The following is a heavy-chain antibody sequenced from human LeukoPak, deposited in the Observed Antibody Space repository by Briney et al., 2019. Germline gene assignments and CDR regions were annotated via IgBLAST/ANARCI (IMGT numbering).Heavy chain of an antibody. CDR1: GFTFSSYA. CDR2: ITTNGGST. Sequence: GGSLRLSCSASGFTFSSYAMHWVSQAPGKGLEYISAITTNGGSTYYVDSVRGRFTISRDNSKNTVYLQLSSLRAEDTAVYYCVKVAAAGIGAFDIWGQGTMVTVSS. CDR3: VKVAAAGIGAFDI. D-gene: IGHD6-13*01. V-gene: IGHV3-64D*06. J-gene: IGHJ3*02.